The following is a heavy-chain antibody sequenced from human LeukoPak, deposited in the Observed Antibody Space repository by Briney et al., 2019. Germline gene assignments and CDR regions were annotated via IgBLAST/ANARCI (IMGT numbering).Heavy chain of an antibody. D-gene: IGHD1-26*01. Sequence: PAGCLRLSCAASGFTFSSYAMSWVRQAPGKGLEWVSAISGSGGSTYYADSVKRRFTISRDNSKNTLYLQMNSLRAEDTAVYYCAIQWELQSGFDYWGQGTLVSASS. CDR1: GFTFSSYA. CDR3: AIQWELQSGFDY. V-gene: IGHV3-23*01. J-gene: IGHJ4*02. CDR2: ISGSGGST.